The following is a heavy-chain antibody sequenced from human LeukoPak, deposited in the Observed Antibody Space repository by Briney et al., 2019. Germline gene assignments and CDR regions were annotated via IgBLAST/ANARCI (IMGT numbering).Heavy chain of an antibody. J-gene: IGHJ3*02. V-gene: IGHV1-46*01. CDR3: ARLILYDAFDI. D-gene: IGHD2/OR15-2a*01. Sequence: ASVKVSCKASGNTFRSYHVHWVRQAPGQGLEWMGMLNPGVGTTTYAQKFRGGVTMTRDTSTTTVYMELSSLRSEDTAMYYCARLILYDAFDIWGQGTMITVSS. CDR1: GNTFRSYH. CDR2: LNPGVGTT.